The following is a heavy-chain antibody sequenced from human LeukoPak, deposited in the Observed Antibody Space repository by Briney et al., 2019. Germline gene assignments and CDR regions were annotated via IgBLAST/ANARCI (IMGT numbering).Heavy chain of an antibody. CDR1: GFRFSSHA. CDR3: VYYDSSGYYYGRLRY. V-gene: IGHV3-23*01. CDR2: ISGSGEST. Sequence: GGSLRLSCATSGFRFSSHAMSWVRQAPGRGPDWVSVISGSGESTYYADSVKGRFTISRDNSKNTLYLQMNSLRAEDTAIYYCVYYDSSGYYYGRLRYWGQGTLVTVSS. D-gene: IGHD3-22*01. J-gene: IGHJ4*02.